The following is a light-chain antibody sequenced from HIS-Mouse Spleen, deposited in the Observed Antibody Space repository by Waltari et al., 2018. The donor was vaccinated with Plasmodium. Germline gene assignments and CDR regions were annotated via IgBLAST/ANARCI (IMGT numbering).Light chain of an antibody. CDR3: QQYYSTPWT. CDR1: QSVLYSSNNKKY. CDR2: CAS. J-gene: IGKJ1*01. V-gene: IGKV4-1*01. Sequence: DIVMTQSPDSLAVSLGERATINCKSSQSVLYSSNNKKYLAWYQQKPGQPPKLLIYCASTRESGVPDRFSGSGSGTDFTLTISSLQAEDVAVYYCQQYYSTPWTFGQGTKVEIK.